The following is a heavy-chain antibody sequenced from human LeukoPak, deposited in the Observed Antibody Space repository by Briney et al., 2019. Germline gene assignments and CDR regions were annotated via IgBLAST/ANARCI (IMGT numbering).Heavy chain of an antibody. J-gene: IGHJ3*02. CDR1: GFTFSSYS. CDR3: ASGSYFPPPGAFDI. CDR2: ISSSSSTI. D-gene: IGHD1-26*01. Sequence: PGGSLRLSCAASGFTFSSYSMNWVRQAPGKGLEWVSYISSSSSTIYYADSVKGRFTISRDNAKNSLYLQMNSLRAEDTAVYYCASGSYFPPPGAFDIWGQGTMVTVSS. V-gene: IGHV3-48*01.